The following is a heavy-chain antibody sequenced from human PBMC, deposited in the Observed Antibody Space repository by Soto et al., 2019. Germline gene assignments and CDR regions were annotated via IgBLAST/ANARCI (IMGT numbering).Heavy chain of an antibody. J-gene: IGHJ4*02. CDR2: LIPILGTT. CDR1: GGTFSSDA. Sequence: QVQLVQSGAEVRKPGSSVKVSCKASGGTFSSDAVSWVRQAPGQGLEWMGGLIPILGTTHYAQKFQGRVTITADESTNTAYMELSSLRSVDTAVYYCARASGYVSGWYHDYWGQGTRVTVSS. D-gene: IGHD6-19*01. CDR3: ARASGYVSGWYHDY. V-gene: IGHV1-69*01.